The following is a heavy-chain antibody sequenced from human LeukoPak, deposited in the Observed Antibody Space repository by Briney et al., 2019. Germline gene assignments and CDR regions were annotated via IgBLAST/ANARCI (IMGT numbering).Heavy chain of an antibody. D-gene: IGHD3-3*01. J-gene: IGHJ3*02. Sequence: ASETLSLTCTVSGGSISSGDYYWSWIRQPPGKGLEWIGYIYYSGSTYYNPSLKSRVTISVDTSKNQFSLKLSSVTAADTAVYYCAGTPTIFGVVVAFDIWGQGTIATVSS. CDR2: IYYSGST. CDR1: GGSISSGDYY. V-gene: IGHV4-30-4*08. CDR3: AGTPTIFGVVVAFDI.